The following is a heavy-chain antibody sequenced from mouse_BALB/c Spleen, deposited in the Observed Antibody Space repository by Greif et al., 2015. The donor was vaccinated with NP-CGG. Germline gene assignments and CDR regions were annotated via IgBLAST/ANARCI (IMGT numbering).Heavy chain of an antibody. Sequence: VQPQQSGAELAKPGASVKMSCKASGYTFTSYWMHWVKQRPGQGLEWIGYINPSTGYTEYNQKFKDKATLTTDKSPSTAYMQLSSLTSEDSAVYYCARSGTYYFDYWGQGTTLTVSA. CDR3: ARSGTYYFDY. D-gene: IGHD4-1*01. CDR2: INPSTGYT. J-gene: IGHJ2*01. CDR1: GYTFTSYW. V-gene: IGHV1-7*01.